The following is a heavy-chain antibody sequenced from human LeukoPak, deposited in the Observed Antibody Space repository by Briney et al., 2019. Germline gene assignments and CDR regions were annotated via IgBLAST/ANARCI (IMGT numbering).Heavy chain of an antibody. Sequence: GESLRLSCAASGFTFSSYAMHWVRQAPGKGLEWVAVISYDGSNKYYADSVKGRFTISRDNSKNTLYLQMNSLRAEDTALYYCARDRVPGTSPKMDYWGQGTLVTVSS. D-gene: IGHD1-7*01. J-gene: IGHJ4*02. V-gene: IGHV3-30-3*01. CDR1: GFTFSSYA. CDR3: ARDRVPGTSPKMDY. CDR2: ISYDGSNK.